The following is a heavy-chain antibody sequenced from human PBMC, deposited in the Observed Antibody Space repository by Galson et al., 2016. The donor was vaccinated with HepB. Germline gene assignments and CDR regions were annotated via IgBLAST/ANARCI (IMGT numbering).Heavy chain of an antibody. V-gene: IGHV3-30*03. D-gene: IGHD1-1*01. CDR3: ARDKGTSVWYKDY. Sequence: SLRLSCAASGFTFSSYGIHWVRQAPGKGLEWVALISYDGSNKYYADPVKGRITISRDTSKNTVYLQMNSLRGEDTGVHYCARDKGTSVWYKDYWGQGTLVTVSS. CDR2: ISYDGSNK. CDR1: GFTFSSYG. J-gene: IGHJ4*02.